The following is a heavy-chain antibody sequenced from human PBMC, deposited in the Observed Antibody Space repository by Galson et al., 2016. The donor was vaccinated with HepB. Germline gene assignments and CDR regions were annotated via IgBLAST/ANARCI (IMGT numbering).Heavy chain of an antibody. Sequence: SVKVSCKASGGIFINHAISWVRQAPGQGLEWLGGIIPMFGTANYAQKFQGRVTITADESTSTAYMELSSLRSEDTAFYYCARSPGHSSSQDAGDYYYYYGRDVWGQGTTVTVSS. V-gene: IGHV1-69*13. J-gene: IGHJ6*02. CDR1: GGIFINHA. D-gene: IGHD6-13*01. CDR2: IIPMFGTA. CDR3: ARSPGHSSSQDAGDYYYYYGRDV.